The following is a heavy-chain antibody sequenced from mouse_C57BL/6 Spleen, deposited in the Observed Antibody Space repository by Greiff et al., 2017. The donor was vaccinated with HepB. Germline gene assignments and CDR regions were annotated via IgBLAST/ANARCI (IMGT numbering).Heavy chain of an antibody. D-gene: IGHD2-10*02. CDR3: ARSKGYGNYLAWFAY. CDR1: GYTFTSYW. Sequence: VQLQQPGAELVMPGASVKLSCKASGYTFTSYWMHWVKQRPGQGLEWIGEIDPSDGYTNYNQKFKGKSTLTVDKSSSPAYMQLSSLTSEDSAVYYCARSKGYGNYLAWFAYWGQGTLVTVSA. J-gene: IGHJ3*01. CDR2: IDPSDGYT. V-gene: IGHV1-69*01.